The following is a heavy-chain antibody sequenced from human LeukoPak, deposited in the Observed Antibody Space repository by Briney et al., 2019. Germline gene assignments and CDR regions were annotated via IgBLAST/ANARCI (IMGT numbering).Heavy chain of an antibody. V-gene: IGHV4-39*01. D-gene: IGHD6-19*01. J-gene: IGHJ6*02. CDR3: ARLSTAGTMDV. CDR1: GGSISNNNYH. Sequence: PLETLSLTCTVSGGSISNNNYHWAWIRQPPGKGLEWIGNIFSRGGTYYNPSLKSRVTISVDTSRNQFSLKLNSVTAADTAVYYCARLSTAGTMDVWGQGTTVTVSS. CDR2: IFSRGGT.